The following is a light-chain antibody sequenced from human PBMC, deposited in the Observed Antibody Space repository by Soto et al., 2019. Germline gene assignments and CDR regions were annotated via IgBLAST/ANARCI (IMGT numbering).Light chain of an antibody. CDR1: QSVSNN. CDR3: QQYNKWPLIA. CDR2: GAS. V-gene: IGKV3-15*01. Sequence: EIVLTQSPVTMSLSPREGAARSCRASQSVSNNYLAWYQQKPGQAPRLLIYGASTRVTGIPARFNGGGSGRDFSLTIISLQSEDFALYDFQQYNKWPLIAFGQGTRLEIK. J-gene: IGKJ5*01.